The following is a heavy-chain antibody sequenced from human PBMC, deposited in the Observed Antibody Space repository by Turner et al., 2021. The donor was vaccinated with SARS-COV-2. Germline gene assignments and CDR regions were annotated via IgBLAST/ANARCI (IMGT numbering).Heavy chain of an antibody. Sequence: QVQLQESGPGLVRPSETLSLTCTVSGGSLSSKSWSWIRQSPGRGLEWIGYFYKIGSIDYNPTFRSRVTISVDTSKNQLSRNLISVTAADTAVYYCARYQGSARGYDHGMNVWGQGTAVIVSS. D-gene: IGHD5-18*01. CDR2: FYKIGSI. V-gene: IGHV4-59*08. CDR3: ARYQGSARGYDHGMNV. J-gene: IGHJ6*02. CDR1: GGSLSSKS.